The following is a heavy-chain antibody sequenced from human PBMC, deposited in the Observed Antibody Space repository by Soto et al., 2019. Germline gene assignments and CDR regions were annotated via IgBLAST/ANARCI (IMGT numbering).Heavy chain of an antibody. CDR2: VGGSGDST. CDR1: GFTFSNYA. V-gene: IGHV3-23*01. Sequence: EVQLLDSGGGLVQPGGSLRLSCAASGFTFSNYAMSWVRQAPGKGLEWVSGVGGSGDSTYYADSVKGRFTISRDNSKDTLYLQMNSLRVEDTAVYYCAKSHLGYCSGGSCYPPHYFDYWGQGTLVTVSS. J-gene: IGHJ4*02. CDR3: AKSHLGYCSGGSCYPPHYFDY. D-gene: IGHD2-15*01.